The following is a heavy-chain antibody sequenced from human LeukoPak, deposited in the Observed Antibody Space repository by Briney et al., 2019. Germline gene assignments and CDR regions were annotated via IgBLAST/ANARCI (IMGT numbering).Heavy chain of an antibody. Sequence: GGSLRLSCAASGLTFSSYAMSWVRQAPGKGLEWVSSISGSGGITYYAYSVKGRFTFSRDNSKNTLYLQMNSLSAEDTAVYYCAKGVAAGGSYYYYYGMDVWGQGTTVTVSS. CDR3: AKGVAAGGSYYYYYGMDV. D-gene: IGHD1-26*01. CDR2: ISGSGGIT. J-gene: IGHJ6*02. V-gene: IGHV3-23*01. CDR1: GLTFSSYA.